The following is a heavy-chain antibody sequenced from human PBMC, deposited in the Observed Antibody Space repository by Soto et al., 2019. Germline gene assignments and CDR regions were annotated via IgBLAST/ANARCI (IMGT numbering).Heavy chain of an antibody. CDR1: GFTFSSYA. D-gene: IGHD1-26*01. Sequence: GGSLRLSCAASGFTFSSYAMHWVRQAPGKGLEWVAVISYDGSNKYYADSVKGRFTISRDNSKNTLYLQMNSLRAEDTAVYYCAREKPTYSGSYFDYWGQGTLVTVSS. V-gene: IGHV3-30-3*01. CDR3: AREKPTYSGSYFDY. CDR2: ISYDGSNK. J-gene: IGHJ4*02.